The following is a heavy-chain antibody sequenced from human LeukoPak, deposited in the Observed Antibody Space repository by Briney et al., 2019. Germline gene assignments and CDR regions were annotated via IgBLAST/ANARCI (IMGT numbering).Heavy chain of an antibody. Sequence: SGGSLRLSCAASGFTFSSYSMNWVRQAPGKGLEWVSYISSSSSTIYYADSVKGRFTISRDNAKNSLYLQMNSLRAEDTAVYYCAREGDSYGYVLPVDYWGQGTLVTVSS. CDR2: ISSSSSTI. CDR3: AREGDSYGYVLPVDY. V-gene: IGHV3-48*04. J-gene: IGHJ4*02. D-gene: IGHD5-18*01. CDR1: GFTFSSYS.